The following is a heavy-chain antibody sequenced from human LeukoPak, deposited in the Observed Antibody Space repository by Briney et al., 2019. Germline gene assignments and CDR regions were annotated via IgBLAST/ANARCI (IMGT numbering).Heavy chain of an antibody. CDR2: MNPNSGNT. CDR1: GYTFTSYD. V-gene: IGHV1-8*01. Sequence: ASVKVSFKASGYTFTSYDINWVRQATGQGLEWMGWMNPNSGNTGYAQKFHGTVTMTTNTSISTAYMELSSLRSEDTAVYYCARSPYYYYGMDVWGQGTTVTVSS. J-gene: IGHJ6*02. CDR3: ARSPYYYYGMDV.